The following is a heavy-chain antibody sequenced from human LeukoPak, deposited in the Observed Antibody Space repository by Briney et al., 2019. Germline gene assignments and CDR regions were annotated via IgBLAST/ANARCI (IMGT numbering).Heavy chain of an antibody. CDR2: ISGSGGST. CDR3: AKDSMIVVVITMGYFDY. V-gene: IGHV3-23*01. CDR1: GFTFSSYA. J-gene: IGHJ4*02. D-gene: IGHD3-22*01. Sequence: GESLRLSCAASGFTFSSYAMSWVRQAPGKGLEWVSAISGSGGSTYYADSVKGRFTISRDNSKNTLSLQMNRLRAEDTAVYYCAKDSMIVVVITMGYFDYWGQGTLVTVSS.